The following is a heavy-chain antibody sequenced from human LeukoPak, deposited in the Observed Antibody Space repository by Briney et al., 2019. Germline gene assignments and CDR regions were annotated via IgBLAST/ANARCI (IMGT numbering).Heavy chain of an antibody. CDR1: VCTFSSYS. D-gene: IGHD6-13*01. CDR3: ADLIFRPKLRRESCSWALDD. Sequence: GCSLRLSCAASVCTFSSYSMFRVRQAPGKGLEWVSVISGRGGRTYYAQSVKGRFTISRDSTKNTLYVQLNSVSADDTAVYYCADLIFRPKLRRESCSWALDDWGQGTLVTVSS. V-gene: IGHV3-23*01. J-gene: IGHJ4*02. CDR2: ISGRGGRT.